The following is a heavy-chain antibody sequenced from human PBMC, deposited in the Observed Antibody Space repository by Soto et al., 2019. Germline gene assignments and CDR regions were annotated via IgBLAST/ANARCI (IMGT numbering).Heavy chain of an antibody. V-gene: IGHV1-18*01. CDR1: GYTFSNYA. J-gene: IGHJ6*02. CDR3: ARDAPDDDFWSGVMELYYYGMDV. Sequence: QVQLVQSGGEVKKPGASVKVSCKASGYTFSNYAISWVRQAPGQGLEWMGWITAHNGNTKYAQKFQARVTMTTDTSTSTASMELRSLTSDDTAVYYCARDAPDDDFWSGVMELYYYGMDVWGQGTTVTVSS. D-gene: IGHD3-3*01. CDR2: ITAHNGNT.